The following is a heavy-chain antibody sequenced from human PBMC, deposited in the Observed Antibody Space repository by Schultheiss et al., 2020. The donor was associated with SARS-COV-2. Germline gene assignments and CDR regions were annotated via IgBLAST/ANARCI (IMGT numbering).Heavy chain of an antibody. D-gene: IGHD2-2*01. CDR2: INPNSGGT. CDR3: ARGHCSSTSCRSPAQNDY. J-gene: IGHJ4*02. Sequence: ASVKVSCKASGYTFTGYYMHWVRQAPGQGLEWMGRINPNSGGTNYAQKFQGRVTMTRDTSISTAYMELSRLRSDDTAVYYCARGHCSSTSCRSPAQNDYWGQGTLVTVSS. CDR1: GYTFTGYY. V-gene: IGHV1-2*06.